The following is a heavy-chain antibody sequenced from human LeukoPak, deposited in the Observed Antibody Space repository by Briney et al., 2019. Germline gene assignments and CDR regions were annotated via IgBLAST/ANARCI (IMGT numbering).Heavy chain of an antibody. Sequence: SQTLSLTCAVSGGSISSGGYSWSWIRQPPGKGREWIGYIYHSGSTYYKPSLKSRVTISVDRSKNQFSLKLSSVTAADTAVYYCARGPITMVRGVIDYWGQGTLVTVSS. CDR2: IYHSGST. V-gene: IGHV4-30-2*01. D-gene: IGHD3-10*01. CDR1: GGSISSGGYS. CDR3: ARGPITMVRGVIDY. J-gene: IGHJ4*02.